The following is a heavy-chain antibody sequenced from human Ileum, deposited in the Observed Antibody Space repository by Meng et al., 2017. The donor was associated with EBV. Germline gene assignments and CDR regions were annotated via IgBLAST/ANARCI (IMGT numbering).Heavy chain of an antibody. V-gene: IGHV3-11*01. Sequence: QVQLVESGGCLVKPGGSLRLSCAASGFAFSTHYMSWIRQVPGKGLEWVSYISSTSHDIYYADSVKGRFTISRDNAKNLLYLEMNSLRDEDTAVYYCAREVHHLDYWGQGTLVTVSS. CDR2: ISSTSHDI. CDR3: AREVHHLDY. J-gene: IGHJ4*02. CDR1: GFAFSTHY.